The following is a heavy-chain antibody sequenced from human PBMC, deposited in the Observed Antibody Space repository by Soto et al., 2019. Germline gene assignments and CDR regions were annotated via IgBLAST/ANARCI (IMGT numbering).Heavy chain of an antibody. CDR3: AKAQQSYCDILTGPLHFDY. D-gene: IGHD3-9*01. V-gene: IGHV3-30*18. J-gene: IGHJ4*02. CDR2: ISYDGSNK. CDR1: GFTFSSYG. Sequence: QVQLVESGGGVVQPGRSLRLSCAASGFTFSSYGMHWVRQAPGKGLEWVAVISYDGSNKYYADSVKGRFTISRDNSKNTLYLQMNSLRAEDTAVYYCAKAQQSYCDILTGPLHFDYWGQGTLVTVSS.